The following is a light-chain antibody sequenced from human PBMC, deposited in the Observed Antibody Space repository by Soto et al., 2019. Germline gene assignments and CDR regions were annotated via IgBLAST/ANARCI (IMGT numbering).Light chain of an antibody. CDR3: QQRSNWPPT. CDR1: QSVGSY. Sequence: EVVLTQSPATLSLSPGERATLSCRASQSVGSYLAWYQQKPGQPPRLLIYDASNRATGIPARFRGSGSATDFTLTISSREPEDFAVYYCQQRSNWPPTFGQGTKVDIK. V-gene: IGKV3-11*01. CDR2: DAS. J-gene: IGKJ1*01.